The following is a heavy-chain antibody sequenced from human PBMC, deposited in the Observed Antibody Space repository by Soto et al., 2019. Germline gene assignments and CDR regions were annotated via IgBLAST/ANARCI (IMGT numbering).Heavy chain of an antibody. Sequence: VQALQISDKPCGGRLSRSRITRDRQEPRKGLEWMGKIDPIDTYTNYNPSFQGHITISADKSTSTTYLQWSSLKASDSAVYYCARRGYSRSMGYYYAMDVWGQGTTVTVSS. J-gene: IGHJ6*02. CDR2: IDPIDTYT. D-gene: IGHD3-3*01. V-gene: IGHV5-10-1*01. CDR3: ARRGYSRSMGYYYAMDV. CDR1: GGRLSRSR.